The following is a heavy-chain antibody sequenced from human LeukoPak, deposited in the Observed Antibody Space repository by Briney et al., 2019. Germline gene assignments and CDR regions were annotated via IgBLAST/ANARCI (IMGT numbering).Heavy chain of an antibody. Sequence: GGSLRLSCAASGFTFSSYSMNWVRQAPGKGLEWVSSISSSSSYIYYADSVKGRFTISRDNAKNSLYLQMNSLRAEDTAVYYCARERDGYCGGDCYYYYGMDVWGQGTTVTVSS. D-gene: IGHD2-21*02. CDR1: GFTFSSYS. CDR2: ISSSSSYI. CDR3: ARERDGYCGGDCYYYYGMDV. V-gene: IGHV3-21*01. J-gene: IGHJ6*02.